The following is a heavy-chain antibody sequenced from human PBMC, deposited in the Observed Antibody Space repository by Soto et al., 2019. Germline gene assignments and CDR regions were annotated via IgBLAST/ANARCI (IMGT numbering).Heavy chain of an antibody. CDR2: IKEDGSLK. CDR3: VRDWYTAHWQTAGEYY. V-gene: IGHV3-7*01. D-gene: IGHD5-18*01. J-gene: IGHJ4*02. Sequence: DVQLVESGGGLVQPGGSLRLSCAASGFYITNYWMTWVRQAPGKGPEWVANIKEDGSLKFYVDSVRGRFTISRDNAKNSVYLEMSRLGAEATAVYYCVRDWYTAHWQTAGEYYWGQGTLFTVSS. CDR1: GFYITNYW.